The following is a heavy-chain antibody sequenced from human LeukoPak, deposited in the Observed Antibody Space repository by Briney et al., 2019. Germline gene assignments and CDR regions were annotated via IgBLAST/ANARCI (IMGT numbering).Heavy chain of an antibody. D-gene: IGHD2-15*01. CDR3: VREGAYCSGASCYFDY. CDR1: GFTFSTYW. Sequence: QTGGSLRLSCAASGFTFSTYWMHWVRQVPGKGLEWVSYITSSGRTIYYANSVKGRFTISRDNAKNSLYLQMSSLRAEDTAVYYCVREGAYCSGASCYFDYWGQGTLVTVSS. J-gene: IGHJ4*02. V-gene: IGHV3-48*04. CDR2: ITSSGRTI.